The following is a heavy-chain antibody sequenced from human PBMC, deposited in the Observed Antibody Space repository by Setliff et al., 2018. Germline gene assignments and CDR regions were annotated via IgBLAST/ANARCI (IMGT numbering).Heavy chain of an antibody. Sequence: SETLSLTCTVSGGSISSYYWCWIRQPAGKGLEWIGRIYTSGSANYNPSLKIRVTMPIDTSKTQFPLNLSFVTAADTAVYYCASEGVGSGSYYWEVVRGMDVWGQGTTVTVSS. V-gene: IGHV4-4*07. J-gene: IGHJ6*02. CDR2: IYTSGSA. CDR3: ASEGVGSGSYYWEVVRGMDV. CDR1: GGSISSYY. D-gene: IGHD3-10*01.